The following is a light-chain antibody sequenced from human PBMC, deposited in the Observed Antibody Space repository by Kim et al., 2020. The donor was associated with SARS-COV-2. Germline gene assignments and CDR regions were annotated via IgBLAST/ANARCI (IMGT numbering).Light chain of an antibody. V-gene: IGKV3-20*01. CDR3: QQYGSSPLT. Sequence: ERATRAGGASRSVGSSYLAGYQQKPGQAPRLLIYGGSSRATGIPDRFSGSGSGTGFTLTISRLEPEDFAVYYCQQYGSSPLTFGGGTKVDIK. J-gene: IGKJ4*01. CDR2: GGS. CDR1: RSVGSSY.